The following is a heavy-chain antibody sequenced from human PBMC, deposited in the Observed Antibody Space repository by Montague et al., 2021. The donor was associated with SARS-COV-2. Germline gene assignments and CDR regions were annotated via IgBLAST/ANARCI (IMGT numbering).Heavy chain of an antibody. CDR2: IYYSGST. Sequence: SETLSLTCTVSGGSISSSSYYWGWIRQPPGKGLEWIVSIYYSGSTYSNPSLQSRVTIYVDTSKNQFSLKLSSVTAADMAVYYCATITLGYCTNGVCQPPDYWGQGTLVTVSS. D-gene: IGHD2-8*01. J-gene: IGHJ4*02. CDR3: ATITLGYCTNGVCQPPDY. V-gene: IGHV4-39*01. CDR1: GGSISSSSYY.